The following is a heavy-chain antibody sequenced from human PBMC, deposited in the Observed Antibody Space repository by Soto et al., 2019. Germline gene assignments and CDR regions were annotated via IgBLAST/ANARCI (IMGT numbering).Heavy chain of an antibody. J-gene: IGHJ3*02. CDR3: ARVRESTLTRAFDI. CDR2: ISSSSSYI. D-gene: IGHD3-10*01. V-gene: IGHV3-21*01. CDR1: GFTFSSYS. Sequence: GGSLRLSCAASGFTFSSYSMNWVRQAPGKGLEWVSSISSSSSYIYYADSVKGRFTISRDNDKNSLYLQMNSLRAEDTAVYYCARVRESTLTRAFDIWGQGTMVTVSS.